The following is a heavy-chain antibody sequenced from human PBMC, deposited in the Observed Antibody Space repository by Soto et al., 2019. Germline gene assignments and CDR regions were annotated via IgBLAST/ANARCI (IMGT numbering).Heavy chain of an antibody. CDR2: IDPSDSYT. D-gene: IGHD2-21*01. V-gene: IGHV5-10-1*04. CDR1: GYSFISYW. J-gene: IGHJ3*02. CDR3: ATPIYGDAFDI. Sequence: GESLKISCKGSGYSFISYWISWVRQMPGKGLEWMGRIDPSDSYTRYSPSFQGQVTISADKSISTAYLQWSSLKASDTAMYYCATPIYGDAFDIWGQGTMVTVSS.